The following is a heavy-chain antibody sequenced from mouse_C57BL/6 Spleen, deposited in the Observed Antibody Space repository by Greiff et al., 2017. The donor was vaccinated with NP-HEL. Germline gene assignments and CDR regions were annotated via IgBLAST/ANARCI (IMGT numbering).Heavy chain of an antibody. CDR1: GYTFTSYW. CDR3: ARQDGSSFAWFAY. Sequence: QVQLHQPGAELVRPGSSVKLSCKASGYTFTSYWMHWVKQRPIQGLEWIGNIDPSDSETHYNQKFKDKATLTVDKSSSTAYMQLSSLTSEDSAVYYCARQDGSSFAWFAYWGQGTLVTVSA. V-gene: IGHV1-52*01. D-gene: IGHD1-1*01. CDR2: IDPSDSET. J-gene: IGHJ3*01.